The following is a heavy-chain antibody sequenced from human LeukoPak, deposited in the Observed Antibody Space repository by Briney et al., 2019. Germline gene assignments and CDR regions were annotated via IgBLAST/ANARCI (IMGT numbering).Heavy chain of an antibody. D-gene: IGHD3-3*01. Sequence: PGGSLRLSCAASGFTFSSYWMSWVRQAPGKGLEWVANIKQDGSEKYYVDSVKGRFTISRDNDKNSLYLQMNSLRAEDTAVYYCARDERFLEWLHHYYYYYMDVWGKGTTVTVSS. J-gene: IGHJ6*03. CDR3: ARDERFLEWLHHYYYYYMDV. CDR1: GFTFSSYW. V-gene: IGHV3-7*01. CDR2: IKQDGSEK.